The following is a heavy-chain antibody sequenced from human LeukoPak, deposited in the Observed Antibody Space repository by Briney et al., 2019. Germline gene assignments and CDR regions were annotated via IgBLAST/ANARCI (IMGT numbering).Heavy chain of an antibody. CDR1: GGSISSGDYY. V-gene: IGHV4-30-4*08. CDR3: ARGKTWIQLWLFDP. Sequence: PSETLSLTCTVSGGSISSGDYYWSWIRQPPGKDLEWIGYIYYSGSTYYNPSLKSRVTISVDTSKNQFSLKLSSVTAADTAVYYCARGKTWIQLWLFDPWGQGTLVTVSS. D-gene: IGHD5-18*01. CDR2: IYYSGST. J-gene: IGHJ5*02.